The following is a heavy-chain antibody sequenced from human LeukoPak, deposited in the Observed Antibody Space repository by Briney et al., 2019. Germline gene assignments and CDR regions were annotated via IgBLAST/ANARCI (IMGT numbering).Heavy chain of an antibody. CDR2: LCGTAGGS. CDR1: GFTFSSYA. V-gene: IGHV3-23*01. J-gene: IGHJ4*02. Sequence: PGGSLRLSCAASGFTFSSYAMSWLRQAPGRQLEWISSLCGTAGGSYYADSVKGRFTISKDNSKNTLYLQMVSLRAEDTAIYYCAKGTNISCYSGAGYWGQGTLVTVSS. D-gene: IGHD2-15*01. CDR3: AKGTNISCYSGAGY.